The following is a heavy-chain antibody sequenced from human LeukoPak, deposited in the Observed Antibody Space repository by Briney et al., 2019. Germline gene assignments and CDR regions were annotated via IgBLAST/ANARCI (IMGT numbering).Heavy chain of an antibody. J-gene: IGHJ4*02. V-gene: IGHV4-39*02. CDR1: GGSISSSSYY. CDR2: IYYSGST. Sequence: SETLSLTCTVSGGSISSSSYYWGWIRQPPGKGLEWIGSIYYSGSTYYNPSLKSRVTISVDTSKNQFSLKLSSVTAADTAVYYCARDDPYYFDYWGQGTLVTVSS. CDR3: ARDDPYYFDY.